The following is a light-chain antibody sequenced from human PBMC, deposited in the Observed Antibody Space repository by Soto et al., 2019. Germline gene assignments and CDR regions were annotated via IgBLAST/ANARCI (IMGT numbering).Light chain of an antibody. CDR3: QQRQYWPPIT. V-gene: IGKV3-11*01. Sequence: VLTQSPATLSLSPGERATLSCRASLNVNSYLAWYQQKPGQAPRLVIYDASNRAPGIAARFSGSGSGTDFTLTISSLEPEDFEVYYCQQRQYWPPITVGQGTRLEIK. J-gene: IGKJ5*01. CDR2: DAS. CDR1: LNVNSY.